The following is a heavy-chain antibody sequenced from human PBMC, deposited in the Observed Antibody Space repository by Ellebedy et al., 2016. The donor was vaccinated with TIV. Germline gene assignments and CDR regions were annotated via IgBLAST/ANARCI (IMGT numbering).Heavy chain of an antibody. D-gene: IGHD3-10*01. V-gene: IGHV4-39*07. Sequence: SETLSLXXTVSGGSISSSSYYWGWIRQPPGKGLEWIGSIYYSGSTYYNPSLKSRVTISVDTSKNQFSLKLSSMTAADTAVYYCARGVRGVTIAADFDLWGRGTLVTVSS. CDR1: GGSISSSSYY. J-gene: IGHJ2*01. CDR2: IYYSGST. CDR3: ARGVRGVTIAADFDL.